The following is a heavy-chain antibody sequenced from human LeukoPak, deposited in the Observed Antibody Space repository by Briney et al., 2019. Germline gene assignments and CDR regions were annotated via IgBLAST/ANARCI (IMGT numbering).Heavy chain of an antibody. V-gene: IGHV4-39*01. CDR1: GGSINSISYY. J-gene: IGHJ4*02. Sequence: SETLSLTCTVSGGSINSISYYWAWIRLPPGKGLEWIATIYYSGSTYYNPSLKSRATISVDTSHNQFSLKLSSVTAADTAVYYCARGRFDYYDSSGYGDFDYWGQGTLVTVSS. D-gene: IGHD3-22*01. CDR2: IYYSGST. CDR3: ARGRFDYYDSSGYGDFDY.